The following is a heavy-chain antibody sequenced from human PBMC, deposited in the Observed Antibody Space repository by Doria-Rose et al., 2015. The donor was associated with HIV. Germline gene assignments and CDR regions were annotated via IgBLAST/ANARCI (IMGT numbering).Heavy chain of an antibody. J-gene: IGHJ4*02. Sequence: GGTFSSYAISWVRQAPGQGLEWMGGIIPMFATANYAQKFQGRVTITADESTSTAYMELSSLRSEDTAVYYCARGDPATTFDYWGQGTLVTVSS. V-gene: IGHV1-69*01. D-gene: IGHD6-25*01. CDR2: IIPMFATA. CDR3: ARGDPATTFDY. CDR1: GGTFSSYA.